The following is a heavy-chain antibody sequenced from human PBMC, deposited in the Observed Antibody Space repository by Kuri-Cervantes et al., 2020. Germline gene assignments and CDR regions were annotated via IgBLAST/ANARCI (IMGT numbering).Heavy chain of an antibody. J-gene: IGHJ2*01. CDR3: ARLDCGGDCYFLRRYFDL. Sequence: SETLSLTCTVSGGSISSYYWSWIRQPPGKGLEWIGYIYYSGSTNYNPSLKSRVTISVDTSKNQFSLKLSSVTAADTAVFYCARLDCGGDCYFLRRYFDLWGRGTLVTVSS. V-gene: IGHV4-59*08. D-gene: IGHD2-21*02. CDR1: GGSISSYY. CDR2: IYYSGST.